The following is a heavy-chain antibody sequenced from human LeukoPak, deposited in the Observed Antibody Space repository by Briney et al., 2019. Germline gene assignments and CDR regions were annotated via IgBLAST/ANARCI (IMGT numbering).Heavy chain of an antibody. CDR3: ARVSGEIWGLSYYYYMDV. CDR2: MNPNSGNT. V-gene: IGHV1-8*01. CDR1: GYTFTSYD. J-gene: IGHJ6*03. Sequence: PGASVKVSYKASGYTFTSYDINWVRQATGQGLEWMGWMNPNSGNTGYAQKFQGRVTMTRNTSISTAYMELRSLRSDDTAVYYCARVSGEIWGLSYYYYMDVWGKGTTVTVSS. D-gene: IGHD3-16*01.